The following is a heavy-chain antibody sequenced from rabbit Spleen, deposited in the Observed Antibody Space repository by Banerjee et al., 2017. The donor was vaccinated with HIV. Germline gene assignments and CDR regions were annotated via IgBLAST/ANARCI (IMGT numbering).Heavy chain of an antibody. V-gene: IGHV1S40*01. CDR2: IEGGSSSFT. Sequence: QSLEESGGDLVKPEASLTLTCIASGVSFSGSSYMCWVRQAPGKGLEWIACIEGGSSSFTYFASWAKGRFTISKTSSTTVTLQMTSLTAADTATYFCARDTSSSFSSYGMDLWGPGTLVTVS. CDR1: GVSFSGSSY. J-gene: IGHJ6*01. CDR3: ARDTSSSFSSYGMDL. D-gene: IGHD1-1*01.